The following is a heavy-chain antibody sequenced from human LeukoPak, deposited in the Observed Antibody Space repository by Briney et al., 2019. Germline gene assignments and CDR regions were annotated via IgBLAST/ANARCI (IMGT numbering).Heavy chain of an antibody. CDR2: IYYRGST. Sequence: SETLSLTCTVSGGSISSSSYFWGWIRQPPGKGLEWIGNIYYRGSTYYNPSLKSRVTISVDTSKNQFSLKLSSVTAADTAVYYCASEKTYYDFWSGYYRGIDAFDIWGQGTMVTVSS. V-gene: IGHV4-39*07. D-gene: IGHD3-3*01. CDR3: ASEKTYYDFWSGYYRGIDAFDI. J-gene: IGHJ3*02. CDR1: GGSISSSSYF.